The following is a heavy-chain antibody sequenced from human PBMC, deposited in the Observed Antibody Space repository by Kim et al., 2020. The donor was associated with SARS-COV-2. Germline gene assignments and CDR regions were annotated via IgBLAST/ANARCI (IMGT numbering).Heavy chain of an antibody. Sequence: GGSLRLSCAASGFTFSSYSMNWVRQAPGKGLEWVSYISSSSSTIYYADSVKGRFTISRDNAKNSLYLQMNSLRDEDTAVYYCARGSSMIGYSYGYVGYWGQGTLVTVSS. J-gene: IGHJ4*02. V-gene: IGHV3-48*02. CDR3: ARGSSMIGYSYGYVGY. D-gene: IGHD5-18*01. CDR2: ISSSSSTI. CDR1: GFTFSSYS.